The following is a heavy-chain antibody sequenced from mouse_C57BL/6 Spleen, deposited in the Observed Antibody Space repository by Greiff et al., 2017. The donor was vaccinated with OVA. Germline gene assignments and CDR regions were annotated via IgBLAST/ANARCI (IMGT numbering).Heavy chain of an antibody. CDR2: ISDGGSYT. D-gene: IGHD4-1*01. V-gene: IGHV5-4*01. Sequence: EVQVVESGGGLVKPGGSLKLSCAASGFTFSSYAMSWVRQTPEKRLEWVATISDGGSYTYYPDNVKGRFTISRDNAKNHLYLQMSHLKSEDTAMYYCARELTGTLAYWGQGTLVTVSA. CDR1: GFTFSSYA. J-gene: IGHJ3*01. CDR3: ARELTGTLAY.